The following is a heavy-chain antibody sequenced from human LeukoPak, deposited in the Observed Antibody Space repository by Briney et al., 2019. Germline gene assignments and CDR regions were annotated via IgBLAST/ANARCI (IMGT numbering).Heavy chain of an antibody. D-gene: IGHD3-3*01. CDR2: IYPGDSDT. V-gene: IGHV5-51*01. J-gene: IGHJ4*02. CDR1: GSSFTSYW. Sequence: GGSLEITCQGSGSSFTSYWIGWVGQLHGKGLEWMGIIYPGDSDTRYSPSFQGQVTISADKSISTAYLQWSSLKASDTAMYYCARAYDFGRVFDYWGQGTLVTVSS. CDR3: ARAYDFGRVFDY.